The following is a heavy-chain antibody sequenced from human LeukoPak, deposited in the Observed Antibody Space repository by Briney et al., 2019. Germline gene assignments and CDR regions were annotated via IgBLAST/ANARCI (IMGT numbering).Heavy chain of an antibody. Sequence: PPETLSLTCAVYGGSFSGYYCSWIRQLPGKGLEWIGEINHSGSTNYNPSLKSRVTISVDTSKNQFSLKLSSVTAADTAVYYCARGGRQQLALDYWGQGTLVTVSS. J-gene: IGHJ4*02. D-gene: IGHD6-13*01. CDR1: GGSFSGYY. V-gene: IGHV4-34*01. CDR2: INHSGST. CDR3: ARGGRQQLALDY.